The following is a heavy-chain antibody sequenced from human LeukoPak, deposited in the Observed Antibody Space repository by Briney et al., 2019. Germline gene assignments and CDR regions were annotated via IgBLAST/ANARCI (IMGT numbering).Heavy chain of an antibody. CDR1: GFTFSSFA. Sequence: RSLRLSCAASGFTFSSFAMTWVRQAPGKGLEWVSTVSGSAGRTDYADSVKGRFTISRDNLKNTLYLQMNGLRAEDTAVYYCAKNRGHCVDGVCHNYYYMDVWGRGTTVTVSS. D-gene: IGHD2-8*02. V-gene: IGHV3-23*01. J-gene: IGHJ6*03. CDR3: AKNRGHCVDGVCHNYYYMDV. CDR2: VSGSAGRT.